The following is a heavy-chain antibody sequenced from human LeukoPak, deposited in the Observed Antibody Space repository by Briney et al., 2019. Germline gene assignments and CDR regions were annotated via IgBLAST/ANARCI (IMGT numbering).Heavy chain of an antibody. J-gene: IGHJ4*02. Sequence: GASVKVSCKASGYTFTNYAIHWVRQAPGQRLEWMGWINAGNGNTKYSQKFQGRVTITRDTSASTAYMELSSLRSEDTAVYYCARVPSGYCSSTSCYNRSSFALGYWGQGTLVTVSS. CDR2: INAGNGNT. CDR3: ARVPSGYCSSTSCYNRSSFALGY. V-gene: IGHV1-3*01. D-gene: IGHD2-2*02. CDR1: GYTFTNYA.